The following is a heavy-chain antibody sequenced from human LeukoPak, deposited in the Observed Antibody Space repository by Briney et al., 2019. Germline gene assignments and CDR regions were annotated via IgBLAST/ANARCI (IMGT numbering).Heavy chain of an antibody. Sequence: SETLSLTCTVSGGSISGYFWSWIRQPPGKGLEWIGYIYYSGSTNYNPSLKSRVTISLDTSKSQFSLKLSSVTAADTAVYYCARQFGIAAAALFDYWGQGTLVTVSS. CDR2: IYYSGST. J-gene: IGHJ4*02. CDR1: GGSISGYF. CDR3: ARQFGIAAAALFDY. D-gene: IGHD6-13*01. V-gene: IGHV4-59*08.